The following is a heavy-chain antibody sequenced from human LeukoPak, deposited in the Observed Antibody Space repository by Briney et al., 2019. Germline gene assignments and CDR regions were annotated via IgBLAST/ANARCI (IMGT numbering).Heavy chain of an antibody. Sequence: GGSLRLSCAASGFTFNNYNMNWVRQAPGKALEWVSSITSSGAYIFYADSVKGRFTISRDNAKDSLYLQMNSLRAEDTAVYYCARDSERVEMATNPYAFDIWGQGTMVTVSS. CDR2: ITSSGAYI. CDR1: GFTFNNYN. CDR3: ARDSERVEMATNPYAFDI. J-gene: IGHJ3*02. D-gene: IGHD5-24*01. V-gene: IGHV3-21*01.